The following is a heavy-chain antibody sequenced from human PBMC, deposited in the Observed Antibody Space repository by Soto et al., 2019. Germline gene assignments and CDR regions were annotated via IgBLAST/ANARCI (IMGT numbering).Heavy chain of an antibody. V-gene: IGHV3-33*01. CDR3: ARDSGGDYHNYYMDV. CDR2: IWYDGSDK. D-gene: IGHD4-17*01. CDR1: GFTFSNYA. Sequence: QLVECGGGVVQPGTSLRLSCAASGFTFSNYAMHWVRQAPGKGLEWVTIIWYDGSDKNYGDSVKGRFTISRDNSKNTLYLQMNSLRVEDTAVYYCARDSGGDYHNYYMDVWRKGTTVTVSS. J-gene: IGHJ6*03.